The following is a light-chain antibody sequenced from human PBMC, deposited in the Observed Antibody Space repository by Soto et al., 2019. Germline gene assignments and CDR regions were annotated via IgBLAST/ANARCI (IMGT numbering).Light chain of an antibody. Sequence: QSALTQPASVSESPGQSITISCTGTSSDVGGYNYVSWYQQHPGKAPKLMIHDVSNRPSGVSNRFSGSKSDNTASLTISGLQAEDEADYYCSSYTSSSTVVFGGGTKLTVL. V-gene: IGLV2-14*01. CDR1: SSDVGGYNY. CDR2: DVS. J-gene: IGLJ2*01. CDR3: SSYTSSSTVV.